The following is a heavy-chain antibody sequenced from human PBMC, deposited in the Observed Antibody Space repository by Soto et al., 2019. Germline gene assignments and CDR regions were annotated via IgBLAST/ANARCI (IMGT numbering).Heavy chain of an antibody. Sequence: EVQLVESGGGLVQPGGSLKLSCAASGFTFSGSAMHWVRQASGKGLEWVGRIRSKANSYATAYAASLKGRFTISRDDSKNTAYLQMNSLKAEDTVVYYCTRHALQYCGGDCYLLPYFDLWGRGTLVTVSS. J-gene: IGHJ2*01. CDR2: IRSKANSYAT. CDR1: GFTFSGSA. V-gene: IGHV3-73*02. CDR3: TRHALQYCGGDCYLLPYFDL. D-gene: IGHD2-21*02.